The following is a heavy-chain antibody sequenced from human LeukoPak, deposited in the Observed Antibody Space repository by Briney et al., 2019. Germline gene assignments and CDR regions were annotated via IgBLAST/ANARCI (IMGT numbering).Heavy chain of an antibody. Sequence: ASVKVSCKASGYTFTGYYMHWVRQAPGQGLEWMGWINPNSGGTNYAQKFQGWVTMTRDTSISNAYMELSRLRSGDTAVYYCARGRHQGYCGGDCYSPYFDYWGQGTLITVSS. V-gene: IGHV1-2*04. CDR3: ARGRHQGYCGGDCYSPYFDY. D-gene: IGHD2-21*01. J-gene: IGHJ4*02. CDR1: GYTFTGYY. CDR2: INPNSGGT.